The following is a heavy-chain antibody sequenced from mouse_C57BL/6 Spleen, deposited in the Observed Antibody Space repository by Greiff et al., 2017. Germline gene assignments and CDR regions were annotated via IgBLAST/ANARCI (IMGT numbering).Heavy chain of an antibody. V-gene: IGHV1-81*01. Sequence: QVQLKQSGAELARPGASVKLSCKASGYTFTSYGISWVKQRTGQGLEWIGEIYPRSGNNYYNEKFKGKATLTADKSSSTAYMELRSLTSEDAAVYFFARNYYGSSSAWFAYWGQGTLVTVSA. CDR1: GYTFTSYG. CDR2: IYPRSGNN. D-gene: IGHD1-1*01. CDR3: ARNYYGSSSAWFAY. J-gene: IGHJ3*01.